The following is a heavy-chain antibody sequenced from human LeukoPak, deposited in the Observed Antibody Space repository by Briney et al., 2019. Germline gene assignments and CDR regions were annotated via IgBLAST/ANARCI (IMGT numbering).Heavy chain of an antibody. CDR2: IIPIFGTA. Sequence: SVKVSCKASGGTFSSYAISRVRQAPGQGLERMGGIIPIFGTANYAQKFQGRVTITADESTSTAYMELSSLRSEDTAVYYCARGVAAPGHWFDPWGQGTLVTVSS. V-gene: IGHV1-69*13. CDR1: GGTFSSYA. CDR3: ARGVAAPGHWFDP. J-gene: IGHJ5*02.